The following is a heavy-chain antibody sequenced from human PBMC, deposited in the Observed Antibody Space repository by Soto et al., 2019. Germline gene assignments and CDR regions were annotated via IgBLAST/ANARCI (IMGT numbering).Heavy chain of an antibody. J-gene: IGHJ3*02. V-gene: IGHV3-72*01. CDR2: SRNRPKKYTT. CDR3: VRMSTAASNAFDI. D-gene: IGHD6-13*01. Sequence: EVKVVESGGGLVQPGGSLRLSCAGSEFSFSDHYMDWVRQAPGKGLEWVGRSRNRPKKYTTEYAASVKGRFTISRDDSKNSLYLPMNSLKTEDTAIYHWVRMSTAASNAFDIWGQGTMVTVSS. CDR1: EFSFSDHY.